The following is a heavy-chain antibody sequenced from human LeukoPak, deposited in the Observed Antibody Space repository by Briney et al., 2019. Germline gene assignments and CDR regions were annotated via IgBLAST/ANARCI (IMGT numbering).Heavy chain of an antibody. CDR2: IIPIFGTA. D-gene: IGHD2-8*01. J-gene: IGHJ6*03. V-gene: IGHV1-69*05. Sequence: ASVKVSCKASGGTFSSYTISWVRQAPGQGLEWMGGIIPIFGTANYAQKFQGRVTITTDESTSTAYMELSSLRSEDTAVYYCARDTKGKRMLGDYYYYMDVWGKGTTVTVSS. CDR3: ARDTKGKRMLGDYYYYMDV. CDR1: GGTFSSYT.